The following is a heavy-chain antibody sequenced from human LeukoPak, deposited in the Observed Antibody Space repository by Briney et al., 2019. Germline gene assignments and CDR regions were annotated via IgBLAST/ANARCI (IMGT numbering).Heavy chain of an antibody. CDR2: IYYSGST. CDR3: ARGLGPPTTVTTSPYYYGMDV. D-gene: IGHD4-17*01. Sequence: SETLSLTCTVSGGSLSSGGYYWRWIRQHPGKGLEWIGYIYYSGSTYYNPSLKSRVTISVDTSKNQFSLKLSSVTAADTAVYYCARGLGPPTTVTTSPYYYGMDVWGQGTTVTVSS. V-gene: IGHV4-31*03. CDR1: GGSLSSGGYY. J-gene: IGHJ6*02.